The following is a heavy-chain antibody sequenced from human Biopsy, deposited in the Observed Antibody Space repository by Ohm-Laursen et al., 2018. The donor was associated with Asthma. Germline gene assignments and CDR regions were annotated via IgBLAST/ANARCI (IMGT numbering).Heavy chain of an antibody. V-gene: IGHV3-30*18. D-gene: IGHD5-12*01. J-gene: IGHJ4*02. CDR1: GFMFRSFG. CDR2: ISYDGNHK. Sequence: SLRLSCAASGFMFRSFGMYWVRQAPGKGLEWVAVISYDGNHKFYEDSVKGRFTISRDNSKNTLYLQMNSLRTEDMAVYYCAKRRGYSGHDNDYWGQGTLVIVSS. CDR3: AKRRGYSGHDNDY.